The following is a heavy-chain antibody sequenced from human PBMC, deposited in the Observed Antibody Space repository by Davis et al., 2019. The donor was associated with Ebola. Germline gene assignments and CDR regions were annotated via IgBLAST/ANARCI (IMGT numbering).Heavy chain of an antibody. CDR2: VSGYNGNT. CDR1: GGTFSSYG. D-gene: IGHD6-25*01. CDR3: ALGREAAANNYFDV. V-gene: IGHV1-18*01. J-gene: IGHJ4*02. Sequence: ASVKVSCKVSGGTFSSYGITWVRQAPGQGLEWMGWVSGYNGNTEFAEKVQDRVTMTTDSSSTTAYMELGSLRSDDTAVYYCALGREAAANNYFDVWGQGTLVTVSS.